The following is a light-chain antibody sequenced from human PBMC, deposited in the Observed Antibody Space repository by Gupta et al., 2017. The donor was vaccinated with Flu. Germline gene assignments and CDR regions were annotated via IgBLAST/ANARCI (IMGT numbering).Light chain of an antibody. J-gene: IGKJ2*01. CDR1: QNIDTH. V-gene: IGKV1-39*01. CDR2: AVS. CDR3: QQSHALPYT. Sequence: DIQMTQSPSSLSASVGDRVTITCRASQNIDTHLNWYQQKPGNAPQLLVFAVSNLQSGVPPRFSGSASGTDFTLTINSLQPEDFVAYYCQQSHALPYTFGQGTKLEIK.